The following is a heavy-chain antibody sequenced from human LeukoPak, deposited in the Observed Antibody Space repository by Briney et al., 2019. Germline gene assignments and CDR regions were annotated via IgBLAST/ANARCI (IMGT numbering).Heavy chain of an antibody. D-gene: IGHD6-13*01. CDR1: GFTFSRYY. CDR2: INSDGRST. V-gene: IGHV3-74*01. J-gene: IGHJ4*02. Sequence: GGSLRLSCAASGFTFSRYYMHWVRQAPGKGLVWVSRINSDGRSTTYADSVRGRFTVSRENAKNTLYLQMNSLKVEDTAMYYCTRVFVGDEYSSSGYWGQGTLVTVSS. CDR3: TRVFVGDEYSSSGY.